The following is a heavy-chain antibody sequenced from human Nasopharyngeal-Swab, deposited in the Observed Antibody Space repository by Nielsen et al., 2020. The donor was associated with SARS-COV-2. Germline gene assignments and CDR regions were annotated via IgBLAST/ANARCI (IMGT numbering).Heavy chain of an antibody. J-gene: IGHJ6*02. Sequence: ASVKVSCKASGYTFTGYYMHWVRQAPGQGLEWMGWINPNSGGTNYAQKFQGRVTMTRDTSISTAYMELSRLRSDDTAVYYCARGSAVAGTGDYYYGMDVWGQGTTVTVSS. CDR3: ARGSAVAGTGDYYYGMDV. CDR2: INPNSGGT. CDR1: GYTFTGYY. V-gene: IGHV1-2*02. D-gene: IGHD6-19*01.